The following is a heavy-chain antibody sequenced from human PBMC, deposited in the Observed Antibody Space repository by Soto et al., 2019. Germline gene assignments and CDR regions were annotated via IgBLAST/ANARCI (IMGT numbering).Heavy chain of an antibody. CDR2: ISAHNGNT. V-gene: IGHV1-18*01. J-gene: IGHJ4*02. CDR3: ARGTSPTAAGEHIDY. CDR1: GYGFTTYG. D-gene: IGHD6-13*01. Sequence: ASVKVSCKGSGYGFTTYGITWVRQAPGQGLEWMAWISAHNGNTNYAQKLQGRVTVTRDTSTSTAYMELRSLRSDDTAVYYCARGTSPTAAGEHIDYWGQGTLVTVSS.